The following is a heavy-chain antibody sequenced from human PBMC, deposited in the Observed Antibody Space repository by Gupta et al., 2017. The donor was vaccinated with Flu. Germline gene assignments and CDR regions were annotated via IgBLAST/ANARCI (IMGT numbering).Heavy chain of an antibody. CDR2: IYYSGST. CDR3: ARHSPLYYYGSGSYPLDV. CDR1: GGSISSYY. D-gene: IGHD3-10*01. J-gene: IGHJ6*02. Sequence: QVQLQESGPGLVKPSETLSLTCTVSGGSISSYYWSWIRQPPGKGLEWIGYIYYSGSTNYNPSLKSRVTISVDTSKNQFSLKLSSVTAADTAVYYCARHSPLYYYGSGSYPLDVWGQGTTVTVSS. V-gene: IGHV4-59*08.